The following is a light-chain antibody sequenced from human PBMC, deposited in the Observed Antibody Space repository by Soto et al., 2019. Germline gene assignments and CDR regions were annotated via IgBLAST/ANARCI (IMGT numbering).Light chain of an antibody. CDR2: GTS. Sequence: EIVMTQSPATLSVSPGERATLSCRASQSVSSNLAWYQQKPGQTPRLLIYGTSTRATGIPARFSGSGSGTEFTLTISSLQSEDFVVYYCQQYNIWPWTFGQGTKVEIK. V-gene: IGKV3-15*01. CDR1: QSVSSN. CDR3: QQYNIWPWT. J-gene: IGKJ1*01.